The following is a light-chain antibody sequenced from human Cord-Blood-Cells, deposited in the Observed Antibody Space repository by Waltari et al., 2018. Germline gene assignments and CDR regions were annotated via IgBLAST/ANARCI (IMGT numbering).Light chain of an antibody. Sequence: QSALTQPASVSGSPGQSITISCTGTSSDVGSYNIVTWYQQHPGKAPKPMIYEGSKRPSGVSNRFSGSKSGNTASLTISGLQAEDEADYYCCSYAGSSTWVFGGGTKLTVL. J-gene: IGLJ3*02. CDR2: EGS. CDR1: SSDVGSYNI. CDR3: CSYAGSSTWV. V-gene: IGLV2-23*01.